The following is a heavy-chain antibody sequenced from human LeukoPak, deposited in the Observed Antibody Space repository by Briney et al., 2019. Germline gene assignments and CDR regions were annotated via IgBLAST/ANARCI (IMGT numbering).Heavy chain of an antibody. CDR3: AKGDSSSPYHGMDV. Sequence: GRSLRLSCAASGFTFSNYGMHWVRQAPGKGLEWVAVISYDGNNKYYADSVKGRFTISRDNSKNTLYLQMNSLRAEDTAIYYCAKGDSSSPYHGMDVWGQGTTVTVSS. CDR2: ISYDGNNK. J-gene: IGHJ6*02. CDR1: GFTFSNYG. D-gene: IGHD6-6*01. V-gene: IGHV3-30*18.